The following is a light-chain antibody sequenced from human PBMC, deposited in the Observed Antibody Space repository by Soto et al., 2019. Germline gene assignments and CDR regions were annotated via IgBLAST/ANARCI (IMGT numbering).Light chain of an antibody. CDR3: SSYTSSSTFYV. CDR1: SSDVGGYNY. V-gene: IGLV2-14*01. CDR2: DVS. J-gene: IGLJ1*01. Sequence: SALTQPASVSGSPGQSITISCTGTSSDVGGYNYVSWYQQHPGKAPKLMIYDVSNRPSGVSNRFSGSKSGNTASLTISGLQAEDEADYYCSSYTSSSTFYVFGTGTKDTVL.